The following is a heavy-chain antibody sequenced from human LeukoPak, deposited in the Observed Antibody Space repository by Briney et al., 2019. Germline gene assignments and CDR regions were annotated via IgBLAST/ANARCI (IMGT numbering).Heavy chain of an antibody. Sequence: SGPTLVKPTQTLTLTCTFSGFSLTTSGVGVGWIRQPPGKALEWLALIYWNDDQRYSPSLKSRLTITKDTSKNQVVLTMTNMDPVDTATYYCAHYNYDSSGDYYEVIAFDVWGQGTMVTVSS. CDR3: AHYNYDSSGDYYEVIAFDV. J-gene: IGHJ3*01. V-gene: IGHV2-5*01. CDR1: GFSLTTSGVG. CDR2: IYWNDDQ. D-gene: IGHD3-22*01.